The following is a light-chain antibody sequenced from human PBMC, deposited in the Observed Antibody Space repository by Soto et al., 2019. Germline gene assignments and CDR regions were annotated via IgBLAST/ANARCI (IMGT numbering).Light chain of an antibody. V-gene: IGLV2-23*01. Sequence: QSVLTQPASVSGSPGQSITISCTGTSSDVGSYNLVSWYQQHPGKAPKLMIYEGSKRPSGVSNRFSGSTSGNTASLTISWLQAEDEADYYCCSYAGSSTFYVFGTGTKVTVL. CDR1: SSDVGSYNL. J-gene: IGLJ1*01. CDR2: EGS. CDR3: CSYAGSSTFYV.